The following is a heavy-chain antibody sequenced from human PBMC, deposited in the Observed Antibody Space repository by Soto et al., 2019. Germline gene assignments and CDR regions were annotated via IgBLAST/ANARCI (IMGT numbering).Heavy chain of an antibody. D-gene: IGHD6-19*01. CDR1: GDSVRSTTFF. Sequence: SETLSLTCTVSGDSVRSTTFFWGWVLQPPGKGLEWIGNIYYSGKTYYNPSLWSRLTISVDTSKNQFSLSLTSVTAADTAVYYCASGIGWDSRRGAFDVWGHGAVVTVSS. V-gene: IGHV4-39*01. J-gene: IGHJ3*01. CDR2: IYYSGKT. CDR3: ASGIGWDSRRGAFDV.